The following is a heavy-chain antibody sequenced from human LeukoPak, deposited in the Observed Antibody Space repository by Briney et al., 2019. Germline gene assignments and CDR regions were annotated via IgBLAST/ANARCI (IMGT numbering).Heavy chain of an antibody. CDR1: GGSISTYY. CDR3: ARLPGGDSSSVVAFDI. CDR2: IHTSGTT. Sequence: SETLSLTCAVSGGSISTYYRSWIRQPAPKGLEWIGRIHTSGTTNYNPSLKSRVTMSVDTSEKQLSLNLRSVTAADTAVYYCARLPGGDSSSVVAFDIWGQGTMVTVSS. D-gene: IGHD2-21*02. J-gene: IGHJ3*02. V-gene: IGHV4-4*07.